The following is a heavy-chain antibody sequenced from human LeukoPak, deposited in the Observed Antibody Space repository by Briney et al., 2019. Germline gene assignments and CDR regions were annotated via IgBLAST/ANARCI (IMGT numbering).Heavy chain of an antibody. J-gene: IGHJ4*02. Sequence: GGSLRLSCAASGFTFSNYNMNWVRQAPGKGLEWVSSITSSSTYIYYADSVKGRFTISRDNAKNSLYLQMNSLRAEDTALYYCAREKDSSSLGNSFDYWGQGTLVTVSS. CDR3: AREKDSSSLGNSFDY. CDR2: ITSSSTYI. D-gene: IGHD6-6*01. V-gene: IGHV3-21*04. CDR1: GFTFSNYN.